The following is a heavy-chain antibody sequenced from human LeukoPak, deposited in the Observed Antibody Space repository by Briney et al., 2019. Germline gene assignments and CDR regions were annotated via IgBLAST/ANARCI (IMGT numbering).Heavy chain of an antibody. J-gene: IGHJ6*03. CDR3: AKGGESYNYYYYYMDV. CDR1: GFTFSSYA. D-gene: IGHD3-10*01. Sequence: TGGSLRLSCAASGFTFSSYAMSWVRQAPGKGLEWVSAISGSGGSTYYADSVKGRFTISRDNSKNTLYLQMNSLRAEDTAAYYCAKGGESYNYYYYYMDVWGKGTTVTVSS. CDR2: ISGSGGST. V-gene: IGHV3-23*01.